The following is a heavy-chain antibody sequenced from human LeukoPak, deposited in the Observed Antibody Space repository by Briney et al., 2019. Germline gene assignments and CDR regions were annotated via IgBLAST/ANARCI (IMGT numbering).Heavy chain of an antibody. D-gene: IGHD5-12*01. CDR3: ASKATVNAFDI. Sequence: TSETLSLTCTVSGGSISTYYWSWIRQPPGKGLEWIGYIYYSGSTNYNPSLKSRVTISVDTSKNQFSLKLSSVTAADTAVYYCASKATVNAFDIWGQGTMVTVSS. CDR1: GGSISTYY. V-gene: IGHV4-59*01. CDR2: IYYSGST. J-gene: IGHJ3*02.